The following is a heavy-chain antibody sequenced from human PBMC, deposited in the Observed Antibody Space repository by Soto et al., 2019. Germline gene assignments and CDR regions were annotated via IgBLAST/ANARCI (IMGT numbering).Heavy chain of an antibody. Sequence: ASVKVSCKASGYTFTGYYMHWVRQAPGQGLEWIGWINPNTGTTNYAQIFQGRVTMTWDTSISTAYMQLNSLKIDDTAVYYCAREVVETSSLWLDPWGQGTLVTVSS. D-gene: IGHD6-6*01. CDR2: INPNTGTT. J-gene: IGHJ5*02. V-gene: IGHV1-2*02. CDR3: AREVVETSSLWLDP. CDR1: GYTFTGYY.